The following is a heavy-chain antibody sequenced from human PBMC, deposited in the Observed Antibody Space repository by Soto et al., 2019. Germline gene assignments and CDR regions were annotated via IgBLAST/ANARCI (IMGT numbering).Heavy chain of an antibody. CDR3: AREKQLVPGAYYYYGMDV. V-gene: IGHV1-18*01. CDR2: IRAYNGNT. Sequence: ASVKVSFKASGYTFTSYGISWVRQAPGQGLEWMGCIRAYNGNTNYAQKLQGRVTMTTDTSSSTAYMELRSPRSDDTAVYYCAREKQLVPGAYYYYGMDVWGQGTTVTVSS. D-gene: IGHD6-6*01. J-gene: IGHJ6*02. CDR1: GYTFTSYG.